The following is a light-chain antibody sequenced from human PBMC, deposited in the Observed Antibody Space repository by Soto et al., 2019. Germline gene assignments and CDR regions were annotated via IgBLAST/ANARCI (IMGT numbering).Light chain of an antibody. V-gene: IGKV3-11*01. J-gene: IGKJ5*01. CDR3: QQRSNWIT. Sequence: EIVLTQSPATLSLSPGERATLSCRASQSVSSYLAWYQQKPGQAPRLLIYDASNRATGIPARFSGSGSGTDFILTINSLEPEDFAVYYCQQRSNWITFGQGTRLEIK. CDR1: QSVSSY. CDR2: DAS.